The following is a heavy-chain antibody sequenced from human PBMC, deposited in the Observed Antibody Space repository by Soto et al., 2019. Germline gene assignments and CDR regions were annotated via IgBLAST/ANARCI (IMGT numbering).Heavy chain of an antibody. Sequence: SLRLSFTASGFTFGDYAMSWFSQAPGKGQKWVGFIRSKAYGGTTEYAASVKGRFTISRDDSKSIAYLQMNSLKTEDTAVYYCTRGPPSYDILSGEVFAPWGQGTLVTVSS. V-gene: IGHV3-49*03. CDR2: IRSKAYGGTT. CDR1: GFTFGDYA. D-gene: IGHD3-9*01. CDR3: TRGPPSYDILSGEVFAP. J-gene: IGHJ5*02.